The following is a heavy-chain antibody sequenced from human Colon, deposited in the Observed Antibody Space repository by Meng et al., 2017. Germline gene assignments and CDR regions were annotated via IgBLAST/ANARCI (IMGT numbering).Heavy chain of an antibody. J-gene: IGHJ4*02. V-gene: IGHV3-21*01. Sequence: EVQLVESGGGLAQPGGSLRPSCAASGFTFSSNSMNWVRQAPGKGLEWVSSISSSSSYADSVKGRFTISRDKAKNSLYLQMNSLRAEDTAVYYCARGRVVVVASPSDYWGQGTLVTVSS. CDR3: ARGRVVVVASPSDY. CDR1: GFTFSSNS. D-gene: IGHD2-15*01. CDR2: ISSSSS.